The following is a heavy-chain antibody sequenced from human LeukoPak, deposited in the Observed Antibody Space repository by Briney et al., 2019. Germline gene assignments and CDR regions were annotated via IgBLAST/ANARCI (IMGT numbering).Heavy chain of an antibody. Sequence: GGSLRLSCAASGFTFTRYWMHWVRQAPGKGLVWVSCTNGDGSDTSYADSVKGRFTISRDNAKNTLHPQMNSLRVEDTAVYYCVSGYDNTDFEFWGQGTLVTVSS. V-gene: IGHV3-74*01. CDR1: GFTFTRYW. CDR2: TNGDGSDT. J-gene: IGHJ4*02. CDR3: VSGYDNTDFEF. D-gene: IGHD5-12*01.